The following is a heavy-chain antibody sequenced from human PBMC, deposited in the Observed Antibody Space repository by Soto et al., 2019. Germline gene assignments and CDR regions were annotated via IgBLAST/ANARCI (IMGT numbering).Heavy chain of an antibody. J-gene: IGHJ6*04. CDR2: IQSGGPT. D-gene: IGHD2-15*01. CDR1: GSTGSSKD. V-gene: IGHV3-66*01. Sequence: GGPLRLSGAASGSTGSSKDMSWVRHAPGKGLEWVSLIQSGGPTYYADSVKGRFTISRDTSENTLHLQMDSLRAEDTAVYYCARDDVVCDGGRCCGVPLDVWGTGTTVTVSS. CDR3: ARDDVVCDGGRCCGVPLDV.